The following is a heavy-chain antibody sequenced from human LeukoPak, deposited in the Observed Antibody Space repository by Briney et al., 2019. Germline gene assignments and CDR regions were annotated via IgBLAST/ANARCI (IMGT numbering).Heavy chain of an antibody. J-gene: IGHJ4*02. CDR1: GDSISSYY. Sequence: SETLSLTCTVSGDSISSYYWSWIRQPAGKGLEWIGRIYTSGNTNYNPSLKSRVTISVDKSKNQFSLKLSSVTAADTAVYYCARDYYGSGSLYYFDYWGQGTLVTVSS. CDR3: ARDYYGSGSLYYFDY. D-gene: IGHD3-10*01. CDR2: IYTSGNT. V-gene: IGHV4-4*07.